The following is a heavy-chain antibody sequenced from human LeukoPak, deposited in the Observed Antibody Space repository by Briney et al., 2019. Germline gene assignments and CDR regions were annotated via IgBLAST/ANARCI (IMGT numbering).Heavy chain of an antibody. J-gene: IGHJ6*02. CDR1: GGSMSSYY. CDR2: IYYSGST. Sequence: SETLSLTCTVSGGSMSSYYWSWIRQPPGKGLEWIGYIYYSGSTNYNPSLKSRVTISVDTFKNQFSLKLSSVTAADTGVYYCARDSSWYGMDVWGQGTTVTVSS. D-gene: IGHD6-13*01. V-gene: IGHV4-59*01. CDR3: ARDSSWYGMDV.